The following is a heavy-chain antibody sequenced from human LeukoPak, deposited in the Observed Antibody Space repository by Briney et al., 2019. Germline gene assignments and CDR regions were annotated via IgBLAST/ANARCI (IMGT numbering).Heavy chain of an antibody. CDR1: GGTFSSYA. V-gene: IGHV1-69*13. Sequence: SVKVSCKAFGGTFSSYASSWVRQAPGRGLEWMGGIIPIFGTANYAQKFQGRVTITADESTSTAYMELSSLRSEDTAVYYCARDGAAAGNYYYYGMDVWGQGTTVTVSS. CDR2: IIPIFGTA. CDR3: ARDGAAAGNYYYYGMDV. D-gene: IGHD6-13*01. J-gene: IGHJ6*02.